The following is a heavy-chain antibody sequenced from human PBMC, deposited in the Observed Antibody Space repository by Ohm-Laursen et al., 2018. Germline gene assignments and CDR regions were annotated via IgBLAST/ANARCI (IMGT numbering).Heavy chain of an antibody. D-gene: IGHD2-21*02. Sequence: SLRLSCAAPGFTFTNYAMGWVRQAPGKGLEWVSSISGSGGIAYYADSVKGRFTISRDNSQNTLHLQMSSLRAEDTALYYCAKDRGGDSYTRFDYWGQGTQVTVS. J-gene: IGHJ4*02. CDR2: ISGSGGIA. CDR1: GFTFTNYA. V-gene: IGHV3-23*01. CDR3: AKDRGGDSYTRFDY.